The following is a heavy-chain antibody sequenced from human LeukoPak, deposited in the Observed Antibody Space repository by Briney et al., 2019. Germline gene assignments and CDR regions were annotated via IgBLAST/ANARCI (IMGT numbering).Heavy chain of an antibody. CDR2: ISYDGSNK. V-gene: IGHV3-30*03. CDR3: VIRTGYYFDY. J-gene: IGHJ4*02. D-gene: IGHD1-1*01. Sequence: PGGSLRLSCAASGFTFSSYGMHWVRQAPGKGLEWVAVISYDGSNKYYADSVKGRFTISRDNSKNTLYLQMNSLRAEDTAVYYCVIRTGYYFDYWGQGTLVTVSS. CDR1: GFTFSSYG.